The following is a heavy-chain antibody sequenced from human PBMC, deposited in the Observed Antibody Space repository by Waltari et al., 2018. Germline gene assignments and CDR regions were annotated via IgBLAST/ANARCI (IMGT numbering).Heavy chain of an antibody. J-gene: IGHJ4*02. V-gene: IGHV4-39*07. CDR2: IYYSGRS. CDR1: GDSVINSNYS. CDR3: ARLSPPMWVRGVKGGYYFDY. D-gene: IGHD3-10*01. Sequence: QLQLLESGPGLVKPSETLSLTCTVSGDSVINSNYSWGWIRQPPGKGLEWIGNIYYSGRSLYNPSLKSRVIISVDTSKNQFSVRLTSVTAADTAVFYCARLSPPMWVRGVKGGYYFDYWGPGTLVTVSS.